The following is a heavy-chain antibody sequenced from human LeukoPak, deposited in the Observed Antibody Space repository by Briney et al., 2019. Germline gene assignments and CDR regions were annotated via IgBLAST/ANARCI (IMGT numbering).Heavy chain of an antibody. CDR1: GFTFSSYS. CDR2: ISSSSSYI. V-gene: IGHV3-21*01. CDR3: ARDLYYDILTGYYHYYYYGMDV. D-gene: IGHD3-9*01. J-gene: IGHJ6*04. Sequence: GGSLRLSCAASGFTFSSYSMNWVRQAPGKGLEWVSSISSSSSYIYYADSVKGRFTISRDNAKNSLYLQMNSLRAEDTAVYYCARDLYYDILTGYYHYYYYGMDVWGKGTTVTVSS.